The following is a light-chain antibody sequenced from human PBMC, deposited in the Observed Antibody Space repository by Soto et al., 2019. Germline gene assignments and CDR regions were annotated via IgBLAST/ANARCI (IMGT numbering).Light chain of an antibody. CDR2: EVS. J-gene: IGLJ1*01. Sequence: QSALTQPASVSGSPGQSITISCTGTSSDVGGYNYVSWYQQQSGKAPKLMIHEVSNRPSGVSSRFSGSKSGNTASLTISGLQAEDEADYYCCSYSTSNTHNYVFGTGTKLTVL. CDR3: CSYSTSNTHNYV. CDR1: SSDVGGYNY. V-gene: IGLV2-14*01.